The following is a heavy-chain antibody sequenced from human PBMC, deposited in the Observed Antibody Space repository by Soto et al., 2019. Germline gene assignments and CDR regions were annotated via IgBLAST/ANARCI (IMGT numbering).Heavy chain of an antibody. CDR2: ISYTGNT. D-gene: IGHD6-19*01. Sequence: SETLSLTCTVSGVSISSVSLSSNYWGWIRQPPGKGLECIGSISYTGNTNYNPSLKSRVTISVDTSKNQFSLKLSSVTAADTAVYYCARIPYSSASFDYWGQGTLVTVPS. V-gene: IGHV4-61*01. J-gene: IGHJ4*02. CDR3: ARIPYSSASFDY. CDR1: GVSISSVSLSSNY.